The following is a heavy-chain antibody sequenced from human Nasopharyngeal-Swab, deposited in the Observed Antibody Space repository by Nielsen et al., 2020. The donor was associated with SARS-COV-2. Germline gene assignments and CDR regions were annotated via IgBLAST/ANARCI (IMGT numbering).Heavy chain of an antibody. CDR2: INSDGSST. D-gene: IGHD2-2*01. J-gene: IGHJ4*02. V-gene: IGHV3-74*01. CDR1: GFTFGTYW. Sequence: GGSLRLSCAASGFTFGTYWMHWVRQAPGKGLEWVSRINSDGSSTGDADSVKGRFTVSRDNAENTLYLQMNSLRAEDTAVYYCARGYAAMGFFDYWGQGTLVTVSS. CDR3: ARGYAAMGFFDY.